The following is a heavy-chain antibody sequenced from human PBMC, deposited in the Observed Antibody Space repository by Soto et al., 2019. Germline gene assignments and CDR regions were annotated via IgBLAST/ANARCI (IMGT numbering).Heavy chain of an antibody. Sequence: DSLSISCKGSGYSFTSYWIGWVRQMPGKGLEWMGIIYPGDSDTRYSPSFQGQVTISADKSISTAYLQWSRLKASDTAMYYCARWLIQHDQNWFDPWGQGTLVTVSS. CDR1: GYSFTSYW. J-gene: IGHJ5*02. D-gene: IGHD5-18*01. CDR2: IYPGDSDT. CDR3: ARWLIQHDQNWFDP. V-gene: IGHV5-51*01.